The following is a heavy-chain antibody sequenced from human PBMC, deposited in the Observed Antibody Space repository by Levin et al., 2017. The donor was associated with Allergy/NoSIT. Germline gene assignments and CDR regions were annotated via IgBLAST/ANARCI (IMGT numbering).Heavy chain of an antibody. V-gene: IGHV3-23*01. D-gene: IGHD3-22*01. CDR2: TSGGGSYT. CDR3: ARDHDIGHDSSGPHYDMDV. CDR1: GFTFRNYV. Sequence: QPGGSLRLSCTASGFTFRNYVMSWVRQAPGKGLDWVSATSGGGSYTYYADSVKGRFTISRDNSKNTLYLQMGSLRVEDTAVYYCARDHDIGHDSSGPHYDMDVWGQGTTVTVSS. J-gene: IGHJ6*02.